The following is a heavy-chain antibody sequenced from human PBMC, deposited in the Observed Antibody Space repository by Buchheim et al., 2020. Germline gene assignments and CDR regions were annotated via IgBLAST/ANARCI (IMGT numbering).Heavy chain of an antibody. D-gene: IGHD4-11*01. V-gene: IGHV4-34*01. CDR3: ARSRRATYSFGFDY. CDR2: INQNGTT. J-gene: IGHJ4*02. Sequence: QVQLQQWGAGLLKPSETLSLTCAVYGGSFSGYFWTWIRQPPGKALEWIGEINQNGTTNYNPSLKSRVTISVDTSKSQFSLKLSSVTAADTAVYYCARSRRATYSFGFDYWGQGTL. CDR1: GGSFSGYF.